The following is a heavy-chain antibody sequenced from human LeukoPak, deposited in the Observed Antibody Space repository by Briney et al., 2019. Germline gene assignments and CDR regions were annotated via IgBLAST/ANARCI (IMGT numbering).Heavy chain of an antibody. CDR1: GYSISSGNY. D-gene: IGHD2-2*01. J-gene: IGHJ4*02. V-gene: IGHV4-38-2*02. CDR2: IYHSGST. Sequence: SETLSLTCSVSGYSISSGNYWGWIRLPPGKGLQWIGSIYHSGSTFYNPSLKSRLTISVDTSKHQFSLKLSSVTAADTAVYYCAKGYCRGNSCYDDRGAVDYWGKGTLVTVSS. CDR3: AKGYCRGNSCYDDRGAVDY.